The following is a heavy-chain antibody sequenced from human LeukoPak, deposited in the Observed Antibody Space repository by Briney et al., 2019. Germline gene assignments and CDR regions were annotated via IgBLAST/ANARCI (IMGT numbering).Heavy chain of an antibody. V-gene: IGHV1-18*01. CDR2: ISTYNGNT. J-gene: IGHJ4*02. CDR1: GYTFTSFG. CDR3: ARDLSNDSRGYPGY. D-gene: IGHD3-22*01. Sequence: GASVKVSCKASGYTFTSFGISWVRQAPGQGLEWMGWISTYNGNTNYAQKVQGRVTLTTDTSTSTAYMELRSLRSDDTAAYYCARDLSNDSRGYPGYWGQGTLVTVSS.